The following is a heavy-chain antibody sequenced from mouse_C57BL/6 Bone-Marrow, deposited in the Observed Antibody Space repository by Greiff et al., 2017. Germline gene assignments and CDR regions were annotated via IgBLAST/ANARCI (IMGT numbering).Heavy chain of an antibody. Sequence: VQLQQSGAELVRPGASVKLSCTASGFNIQDDYMHWVKQRPEQGLEWIGWIDPENGDTEYASKFQGKATITADTSSNTAHLQLSSLTSEDTAVYYCTTGVYYGRDYWGQGTTLTVSS. CDR2: IDPENGDT. V-gene: IGHV14-4*01. CDR3: TTGVYYGRDY. J-gene: IGHJ2*01. D-gene: IGHD2-1*01. CDR1: GFNIQDDY.